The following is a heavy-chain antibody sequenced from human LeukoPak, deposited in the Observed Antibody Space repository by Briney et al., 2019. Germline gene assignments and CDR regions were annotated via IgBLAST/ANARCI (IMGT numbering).Heavy chain of an antibody. D-gene: IGHD4-17*01. CDR3: AREGDYGLGY. CDR1: GGSFSGYY. V-gene: IGHV4-34*01. CDR2: INHSGST. Sequence: SETLSLTGAVYGGSFSGYYWSWIRQPPGKGLEWIGEINHSGSTNYNPSLKSRVTISVDTSKNQFSLKLSSVTAADTAVYYCAREGDYGLGYWGQGTLVTVSS. J-gene: IGHJ4*02.